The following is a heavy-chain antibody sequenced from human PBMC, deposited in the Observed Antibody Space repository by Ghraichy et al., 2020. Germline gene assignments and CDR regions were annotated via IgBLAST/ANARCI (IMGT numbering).Heavy chain of an antibody. V-gene: IGHV4-39*01. D-gene: IGHD5-18*01. CDR3: ARHRKDTAMGSPTFDS. Sequence: SQTLSLTCTVSGGSISSSSYYWGWIRQPPGKGLEWIGSIYYSGSTYYNPSLKSRVTISVDTSKNQFSLKLSSVTAADTTVYYCARHRKDTAMGSPTFDSWGQGTLVTVSS. CDR2: IYYSGST. CDR1: GGSISSSSYY. J-gene: IGHJ5*01.